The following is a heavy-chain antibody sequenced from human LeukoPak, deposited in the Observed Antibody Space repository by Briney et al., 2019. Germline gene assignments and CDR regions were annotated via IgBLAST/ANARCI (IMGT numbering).Heavy chain of an antibody. CDR1: GFSFSSFA. CDR3: AKDFHYYGSGSYWPTDS. Sequence: GGSLRLSCAASGFSFSSFAMTWVRQAPGKGLEWVSGISGSGENTYYADSVKGRFTISRDISKSTLYLQMTSLRAEDTAVYYCAKDFHYYGSGSYWPTDSWGLGTLVTVSS. V-gene: IGHV3-23*01. D-gene: IGHD3-10*01. CDR2: ISGSGENT. J-gene: IGHJ4*02.